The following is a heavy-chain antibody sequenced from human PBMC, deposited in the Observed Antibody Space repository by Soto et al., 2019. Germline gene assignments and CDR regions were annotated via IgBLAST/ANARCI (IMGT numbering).Heavy chain of an antibody. D-gene: IGHD2-21*02. CDR2: IYPGDSDT. CDR1: GYTFTDYW. CDR3: ARHINNVRDHYDAMEV. J-gene: IGHJ6*02. V-gene: IGHV5-51*01. Sequence: GESLKISCKGSGYTFTDYWIGWVRQLPGKGLEWMGIIYPGDSDTRYSPSFQGHVTITVDKSTNTAYLQWNTLRASDTAMYYCARHINNVRDHYDAMEVWGEGTTVTVCS.